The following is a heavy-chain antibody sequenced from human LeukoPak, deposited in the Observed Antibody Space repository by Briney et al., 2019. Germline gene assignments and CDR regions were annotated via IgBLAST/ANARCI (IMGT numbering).Heavy chain of an antibody. CDR3: ARDGAIAARPNYYYYYMDV. V-gene: IGHV1-18*01. CDR2: ISAYNGNT. D-gene: IGHD6-6*01. Sequence: ASVTVSCKASGYTFTSYGISWVRQAPGQGLEWMGWISAYNGNTNYAQKLQGRVTMTTDTSTSTAYMELRSLRSDDTAVYYCARDGAIAARPNYYYYYMDVWGKGTTVTVSS. J-gene: IGHJ6*03. CDR1: GYTFTSYG.